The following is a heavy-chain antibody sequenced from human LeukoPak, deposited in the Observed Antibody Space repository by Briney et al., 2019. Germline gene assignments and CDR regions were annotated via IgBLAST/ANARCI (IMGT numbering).Heavy chain of an antibody. D-gene: IGHD3-22*01. CDR3: ARRKYYYDSSGYAFDY. V-gene: IGHV5-51*01. Sequence: PGESLKISCKGSGYSFTSYWIGWVRQMPGKGLEWMGIIYPGDSDTRYSPSFQGQVTISADKSISTAYLQWSSLKASDTAMYYCARRKYYYDSSGYAFDYWGQGTLVTVSS. CDR2: IYPGDSDT. J-gene: IGHJ4*02. CDR1: GYSFTSYW.